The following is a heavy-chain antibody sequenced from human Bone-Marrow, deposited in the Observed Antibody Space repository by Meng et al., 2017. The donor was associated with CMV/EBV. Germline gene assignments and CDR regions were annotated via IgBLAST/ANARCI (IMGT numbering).Heavy chain of an antibody. J-gene: IGHJ3*02. V-gene: IGHV1-69*10. CDR2: IIPIFAMT. Sequence: SVKVSCKGSGDSFNNYGINWVRQAPGQGLEWMGGIIPIFAMTNYAQKFQGRVTITAERSTNTAYMELNSLRSEDTAVYYCARVRVRYQLLYYAFDIWGQGTMVTVSS. CDR3: ARVRVRYQLLYYAFDI. CDR1: GDSFNNYG. D-gene: IGHD3-9*01.